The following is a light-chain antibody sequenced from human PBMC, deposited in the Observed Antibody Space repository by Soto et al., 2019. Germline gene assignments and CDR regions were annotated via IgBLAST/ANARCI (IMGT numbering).Light chain of an antibody. CDR1: QYINTR. CDR2: QTS. J-gene: IGKJ1*01. V-gene: IGKV3-11*02. CDR3: HQRQSWPRA. Sequence: EIVLTQSPATLSSFPGDRVTLSCRASQYINTRLAWYQHRPGQAPRLLIYQTSIRAAGIPARFSASGSWRDFALIISGVQPEDFALYYCHQRQSWPRAFVQGTKVDIK.